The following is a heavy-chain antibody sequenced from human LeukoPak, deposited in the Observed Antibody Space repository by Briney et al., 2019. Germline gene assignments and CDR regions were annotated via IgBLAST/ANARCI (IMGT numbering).Heavy chain of an antibody. Sequence: GGSLRLSCAASGFTFDDYAMHWVRQAPGKGLEWVSGISWNSGSIGYADSVKGRFTISRDNAKNSLYLQMNSLRDEDTAVYYCAREWYSSSAIDYWGQGTLVTVSS. CDR1: GFTFDDYA. D-gene: IGHD6-6*01. CDR3: AREWYSSSAIDY. J-gene: IGHJ4*02. CDR2: ISWNSGSI. V-gene: IGHV3-9*01.